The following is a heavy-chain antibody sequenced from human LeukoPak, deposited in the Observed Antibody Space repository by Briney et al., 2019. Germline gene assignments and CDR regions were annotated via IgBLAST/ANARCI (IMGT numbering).Heavy chain of an antibody. V-gene: IGHV4-59*01. CDR3: ATGAMFRGVIVLFDY. Sequence: SETLSLTCTVSGGTISSYYWSWIRQPPGKGLEWIGYIYYSGSTNYNPSLKSRVTISVDTSKNQFSLKLSSVTAANTAVYYGATGAMFRGVIVLFDYWGQGTLVTVSS. CDR1: GGTISSYY. D-gene: IGHD3-10*01. CDR2: IYYSGST. J-gene: IGHJ4*02.